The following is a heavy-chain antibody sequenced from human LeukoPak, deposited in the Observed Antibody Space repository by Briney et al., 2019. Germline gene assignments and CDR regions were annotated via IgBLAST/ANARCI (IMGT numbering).Heavy chain of an antibody. CDR3: ARDREYYYDSSGTTPPNYWYFDP. CDR1: GGSISSYY. J-gene: IGHJ2*01. CDR2: IYYSGST. Sequence: PSETLSLTCTVSGGSISSYYWSWIRQPPGKGLEWIGYIYYSGSTKYNPSLKSRVTISVDTSKNQFSLKVSSMTAADTAVYCCARDREYYYDSSGTTPPNYWYFDPWGRGTLVTVSS. D-gene: IGHD3-22*01. V-gene: IGHV4-59*01.